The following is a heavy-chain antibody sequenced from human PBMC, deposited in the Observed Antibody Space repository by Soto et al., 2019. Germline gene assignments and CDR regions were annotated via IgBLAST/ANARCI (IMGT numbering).Heavy chain of an antibody. Sequence: GSLRLSCAASGFTVSSNYMSWVRQAPGKGLEWVSVIYSGGSTYYADSVKGRFTISRDNSKNTLYLQMNSLRAEDTAVYYCARAMVRGVITHPLDAFDIWGQGTMVTVSS. CDR1: GFTVSSNY. J-gene: IGHJ3*02. V-gene: IGHV3-53*01. CDR2: IYSGGST. CDR3: ARAMVRGVITHPLDAFDI. D-gene: IGHD3-10*01.